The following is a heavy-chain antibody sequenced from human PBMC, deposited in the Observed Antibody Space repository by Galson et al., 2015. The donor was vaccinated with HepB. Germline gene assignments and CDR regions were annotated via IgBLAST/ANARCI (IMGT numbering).Heavy chain of an antibody. CDR3: AKDLYLGMGRRAGYFDL. CDR1: GFTFSSYA. V-gene: IGHV3-23*01. J-gene: IGHJ2*01. D-gene: IGHD7-27*01. Sequence: SLRLSCAASGFTFSSYAMSWVRQAPGKGLEWVSAISGSGGSTYYADSVKGRFTISRDNSKNTLYLQMNSLRAEDTAVYYCAKDLYLGMGRRAGYFDLWGRGTPVTVSS. CDR2: ISGSGGST.